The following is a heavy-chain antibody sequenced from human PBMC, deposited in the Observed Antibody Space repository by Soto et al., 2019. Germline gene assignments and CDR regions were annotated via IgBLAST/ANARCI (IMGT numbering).Heavy chain of an antibody. CDR3: ARGPTDCSGGSCEVKLDY. D-gene: IGHD2-15*01. CDR2: INHSGST. CDR1: GGSFSGYY. Sequence: QSQTLSLTCAVYGGSFSGYYWSWIRQPPGKGLEWIGEINHSGSTNYNPSLKSRVTISVDTSKNQFSLKLSSVTAADTAVYYCARGPTDCSGGSCEVKLDYWGQGTLVTVSS. J-gene: IGHJ4*02. V-gene: IGHV4-34*01.